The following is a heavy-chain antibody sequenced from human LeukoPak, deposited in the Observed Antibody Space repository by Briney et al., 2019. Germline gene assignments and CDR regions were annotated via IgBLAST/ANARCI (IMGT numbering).Heavy chain of an antibody. J-gene: IGHJ4*02. V-gene: IGHV4-59*01. CDR3: ARVGYYDSSGYLDGFGYFDY. CDR2: IYYSRST. Sequence: PSETLSLTCTVSGVSISSYYWSWIRQPPGKGLEWIGFIYYSRSTNYNPSLRSRVTISVDTSKNQFSLKLSSVSAADTAVYFCARVGYYDSSGYLDGFGYFDYWGQGTLVTVSS. D-gene: IGHD3-22*01. CDR1: GVSISSYY.